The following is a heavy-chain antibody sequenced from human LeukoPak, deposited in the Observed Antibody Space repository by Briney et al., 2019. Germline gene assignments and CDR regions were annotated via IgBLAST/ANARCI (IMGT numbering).Heavy chain of an antibody. CDR2: ISPYNGNT. J-gene: IGHJ5*02. Sequence: ASVKVSCKASGYTFTSYGISWVRQAPGQGLEWMGWISPYNGNTNYAQKLQGRATMTTDTSTSTAYMELRSLRSDDTAVYYCARGRYYGSGSYGNWFDPWGQGTLVTVSS. V-gene: IGHV1-18*01. D-gene: IGHD3-10*01. CDR3: ARGRYYGSGSYGNWFDP. CDR1: GYTFTSYG.